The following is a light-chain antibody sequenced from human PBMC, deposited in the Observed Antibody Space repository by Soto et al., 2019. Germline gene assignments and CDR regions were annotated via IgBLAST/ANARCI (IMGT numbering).Light chain of an antibody. CDR3: QSYDSSLSVHVV. CDR1: SSNIGAGYD. V-gene: IGLV1-40*01. CDR2: GNS. J-gene: IGLJ2*01. Sequence: QSVLTQPPSVSGAPGQRVTISCTGSSSNIGAGYDVHWYQQLPGTAPKLLIYGNSNRPSGVPDRFSGSKSGTSASLAITGLQAEDEADYYCQSYDSSLSVHVVFGGGTK.